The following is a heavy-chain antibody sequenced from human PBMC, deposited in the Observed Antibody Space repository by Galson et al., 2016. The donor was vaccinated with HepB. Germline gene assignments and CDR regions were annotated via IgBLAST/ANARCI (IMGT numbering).Heavy chain of an antibody. Sequence: SLRLSCAATGFTFDDYAMHWVRQAPGKGLEWVASLSWNSGSISYADSVKGRFTISRDNAKNSLYLQMNSLRPEDTALYYCAKDRSAVSVAADHWGQGTLVTVSS. D-gene: IGHD6-19*01. CDR2: LSWNSGSI. CDR1: GFTFDDYA. J-gene: IGHJ4*02. CDR3: AKDRSAVSVAADH. V-gene: IGHV3-9*01.